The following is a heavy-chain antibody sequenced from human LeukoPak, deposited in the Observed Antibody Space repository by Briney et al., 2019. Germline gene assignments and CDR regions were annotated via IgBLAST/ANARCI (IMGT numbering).Heavy chain of an antibody. CDR2: INPNSGGT. J-gene: IGHJ6*02. CDR3: ARVGPTKERGYSYGLYYYGMDV. Sequence: GASVKVSCKASGYTFTGYYMHWVRQAPGQGLEWMGWINPNSGGTNYAQKFQGRVTMTRDTSISTAYMELSRLRSDDTAVYYCARVGPTKERGYSYGLYYYGMDVWGQGTTVTVSS. V-gene: IGHV1-2*02. CDR1: GYTFTGYY. D-gene: IGHD5-18*01.